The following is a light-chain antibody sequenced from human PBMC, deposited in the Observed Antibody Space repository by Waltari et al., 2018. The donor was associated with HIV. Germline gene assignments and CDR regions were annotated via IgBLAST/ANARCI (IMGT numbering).Light chain of an antibody. CDR1: QGISTW. CDR2: GAS. J-gene: IGKJ2*01. Sequence: DIQMTQSPSSMSVSVGDRVTITCRASQGISTWLAWYQQKPGKAPRLLIYGASNLQRGVPSRFSGSGSGTDFTRTIRSLQPEDFATYYCQQANSFPQTFGQGTKLEVK. V-gene: IGKV1-12*01. CDR3: QQANSFPQT.